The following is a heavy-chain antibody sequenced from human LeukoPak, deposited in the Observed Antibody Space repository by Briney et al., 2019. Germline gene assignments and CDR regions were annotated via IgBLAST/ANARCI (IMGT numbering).Heavy chain of an antibody. J-gene: IGHJ4*02. Sequence: GGSLRLSYAASGFTFKSYSMDWVRQAPGKGPEWISYISSISRVIYYADSVKGRFTISRDNAKNSLSLQMNSLRAEDTAVYYCVREESESYPFDSWGQGTLVIVSS. CDR3: VREESESYPFDS. CDR1: GFTFKSYS. V-gene: IGHV3-48*01. D-gene: IGHD1-26*01. CDR2: ISSISRVI.